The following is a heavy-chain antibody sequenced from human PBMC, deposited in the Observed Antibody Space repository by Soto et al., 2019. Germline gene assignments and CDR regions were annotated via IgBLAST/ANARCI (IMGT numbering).Heavy chain of an antibody. CDR3: ARSLSALFSLGDFNY. D-gene: IGHD2-21*01. V-gene: IGHV3-23*01. J-gene: IGHJ4*02. CDR1: GLTFTTYW. Sequence: PGGSLRLSCVASGLTFTTYWMTWVRQAPGKGLEWVAEISGSGTSTYYAPSVKGRFIISSDSSKNTFYLRMNSLRAEDTAMYYCARSLSALFSLGDFNYWGQGALVTVSS. CDR2: ISGSGTST.